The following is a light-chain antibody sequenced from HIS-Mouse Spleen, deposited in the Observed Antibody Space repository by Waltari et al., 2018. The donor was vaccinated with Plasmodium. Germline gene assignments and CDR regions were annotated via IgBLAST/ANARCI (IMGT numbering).Light chain of an antibody. CDR3: YSTDSSGNHRV. CDR1: ALPKKS. Sequence: SYELTQPPSVSVSPGQTARITCSGDALPKKSAYWYQQKSGQAPVLVIYEDSKRPSGIRERVSGSSSGTMATLTISGAQVEDEADYYCYSTDSSGNHRVFGGGTKLTVL. V-gene: IGLV3-10*01. CDR2: EDS. J-gene: IGLJ3*02.